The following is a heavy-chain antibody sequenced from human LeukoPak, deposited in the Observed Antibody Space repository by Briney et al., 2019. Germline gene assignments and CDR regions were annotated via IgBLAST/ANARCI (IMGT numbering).Heavy chain of an antibody. CDR1: RFTFSSYW. V-gene: IGHV3-74*01. CDR2: INSDESST. CDR3: ARDRGAEDAFDI. Sequence: GGSLRLSCAASRFTFSSYWMNWVRQAPGKGLVWVSRINSDESSTNYADSVKGRFSISRDNAKSTLYLQVNSLRAEDTGVYYCARDRGAEDAFDIWGQGTVVTVSS. D-gene: IGHD1-26*01. J-gene: IGHJ3*02.